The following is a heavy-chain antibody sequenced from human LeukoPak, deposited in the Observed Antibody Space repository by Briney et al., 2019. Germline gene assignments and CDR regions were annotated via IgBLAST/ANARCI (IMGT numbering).Heavy chain of an antibody. Sequence: GGSLRLSCAASGFTFSGYGMSWVRQAPGKGLEWVSAISGSGGSTYYADSVKGRFTISRDNSKNTLYLHMNSLRAEDTAVYYCARRLQGYYFDYWGQGTLVTVSS. J-gene: IGHJ4*02. CDR1: GFTFSGYG. D-gene: IGHD4-11*01. CDR2: ISGSGGST. V-gene: IGHV3-23*01. CDR3: ARRLQGYYFDY.